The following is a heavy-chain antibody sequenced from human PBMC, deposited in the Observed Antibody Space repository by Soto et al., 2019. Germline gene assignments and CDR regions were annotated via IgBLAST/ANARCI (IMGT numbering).Heavy chain of an antibody. CDR2: TKNKANSYTT. CDR3: TIEGAYPGPDFDY. V-gene: IGHV3-72*01. CDR1: GFTFSDRY. Sequence: GGSLRLSCAASGFTFSDRYMDWVCQAPGKGLEWVGRTKNKANSYTTEYAASVKGRFTISRDDSRNSVYLQMNSLKTDDTAVYYCTIEGAYPGPDFDYWGQGTLVTVLL. D-gene: IGHD3-16*01. J-gene: IGHJ4*02.